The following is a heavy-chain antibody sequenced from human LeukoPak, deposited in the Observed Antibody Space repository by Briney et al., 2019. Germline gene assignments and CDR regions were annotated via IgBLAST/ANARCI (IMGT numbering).Heavy chain of an antibody. CDR3: AHKYDFWNGYSF. CDR1: GFSLSSCGMG. D-gene: IGHD3-3*01. Sequence: SGPTLVKPTQTLTLTCTFSGFSLSSCGMGVGWIRQPPGKALEWLALLYWNDDKRYCPSLKTRLTITKDTSKNQVVLTMTNADPADTATYYCAHKYDFWNGYSFWGQGTLVTVSS. J-gene: IGHJ4*02. CDR2: LYWNDDK. V-gene: IGHV2-5*01.